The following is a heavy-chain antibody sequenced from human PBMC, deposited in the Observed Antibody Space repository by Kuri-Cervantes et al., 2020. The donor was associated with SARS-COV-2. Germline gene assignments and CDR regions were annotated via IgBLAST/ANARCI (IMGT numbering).Heavy chain of an antibody. V-gene: IGHV1-8*01. CDR2: VKTNSGNT. CDR1: ETTFPNYD. CDR3: ARGVSYYGSGSFWI. J-gene: IGHJ4*02. D-gene: IGHD3-10*01. Sequence: ASVKVSCKAPETTFPNYDINWVRQATGQGLEWMGMVKTNSGNTLYAQFFQGRVTMTRDTSTSTVYMELSSLRSEDTAVYYCARGVSYYGSGSFWIWGQGTLVTVSS.